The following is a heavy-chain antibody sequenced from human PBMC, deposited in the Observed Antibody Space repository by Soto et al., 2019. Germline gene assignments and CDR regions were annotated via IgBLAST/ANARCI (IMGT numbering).Heavy chain of an antibody. V-gene: IGHV3-21*01. CDR3: ARVILWFGESTYYSGMDV. Sequence: GGSLRLSCVASGFTFNSYSMNWVRQAPGKGLEWVSSISRSSRYINYADSVKGRFTISRDNAKNSLYLHMNSLRVEDTAVYYCARVILWFGESTYYSGMDVWGQGTTVNVSS. CDR2: ISRSSRYI. J-gene: IGHJ6*02. CDR1: GFTFNSYS. D-gene: IGHD3-10*01.